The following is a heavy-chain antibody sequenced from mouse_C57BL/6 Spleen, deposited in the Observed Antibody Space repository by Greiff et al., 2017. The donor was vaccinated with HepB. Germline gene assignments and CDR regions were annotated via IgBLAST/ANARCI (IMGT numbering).Heavy chain of an antibody. Sequence: EVKVEESGAELVRPGASVKLSCTASGFNIKDYYMHWVKQRPEQGLEWIGRIDPEDGDTEYAPKFQGKATMTADTSSNTAYRQLSSLTSEDTAVYYCTHDYDRTGTFAYWGQGTLVTVSA. J-gene: IGHJ3*01. D-gene: IGHD2-4*01. CDR1: GFNIKDYY. CDR3: THDYDRTGTFAY. CDR2: IDPEDGDT. V-gene: IGHV14-1*01.